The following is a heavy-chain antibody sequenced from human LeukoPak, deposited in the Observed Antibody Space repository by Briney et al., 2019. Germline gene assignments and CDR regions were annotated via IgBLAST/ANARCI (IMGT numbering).Heavy chain of an antibody. CDR3: ARDGRSYAPRDYYGMDV. D-gene: IGHD2-2*01. CDR1: GFTLSRYS. Sequence: GGSLRLSCAASGFTLSRYSMNWVRQAPGKGREWVSSISSSSSYIYYADSVKGRFTVSRDNSKNTLYLQMNSLRAEDTAVYYCARDGRSYAPRDYYGMDVWGQGTTVTVSS. V-gene: IGHV3-21*04. J-gene: IGHJ6*02. CDR2: ISSSSSYI.